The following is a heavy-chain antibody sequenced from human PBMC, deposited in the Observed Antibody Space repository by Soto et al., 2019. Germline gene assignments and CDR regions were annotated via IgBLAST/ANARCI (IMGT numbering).Heavy chain of an antibody. D-gene: IGHD6-13*01. Sequence: PETLSLTCTVTGDSINNRSYYWGWIRQPPGKGLEWIGSIYYSGSTYNNPSLKSRVSISVDTSKTQFSLNLRSVTAADTAVYYCARALAAVPRAFDYWGRGTLVTVSS. J-gene: IGHJ4*02. CDR1: GDSINNRSYY. V-gene: IGHV4-39*07. CDR3: ARALAAVPRAFDY. CDR2: IYYSGST.